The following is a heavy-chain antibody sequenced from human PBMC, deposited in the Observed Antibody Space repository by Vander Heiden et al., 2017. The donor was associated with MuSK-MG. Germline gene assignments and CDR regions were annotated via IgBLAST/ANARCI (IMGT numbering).Heavy chain of an antibody. V-gene: IGHV1-69*01. Sequence: QVQLVQSGAEVKKPGSSVKVSCKASEVTFSSYAISWVRQAPGQWLEWMGGIIPIFGTANYAQKFQGRVTITADESTSTAYMELSSLRSEDTAVYYCAREGSYGAGSYYNVPWFDPWGQGTLVTVSS. D-gene: IGHD3-10*01. CDR1: EVTFSSYA. J-gene: IGHJ5*02. CDR3: AREGSYGAGSYYNVPWFDP. CDR2: IIPIFGTA.